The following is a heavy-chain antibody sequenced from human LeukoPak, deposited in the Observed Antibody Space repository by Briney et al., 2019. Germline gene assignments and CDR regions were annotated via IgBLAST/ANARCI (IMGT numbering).Heavy chain of an antibody. D-gene: IGHD2-2*01. CDR3: ARLLIVVVPAAPRGFDY. CDR2: IYYSGST. V-gene: IGHV4-39*01. J-gene: IGHJ4*02. Sequence: PSETLSLTCTVSGGSISSSSYYWGWIRQPPGKGLEWIGSIYYSGSTYYNPSLKSRVTISVDTSKNQFSLTLSSVTAADTAVYYCARLLIVVVPAAPRGFDYWGQGTLVTVSS. CDR1: GGSISSSSYY.